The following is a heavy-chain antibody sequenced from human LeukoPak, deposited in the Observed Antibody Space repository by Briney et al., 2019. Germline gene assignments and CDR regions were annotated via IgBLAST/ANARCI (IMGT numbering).Heavy chain of an antibody. Sequence: SETLSLTCTVSGGSISSYYWSWIRQPPGKGLEWIGYIYYSGSTNYNPTLKSRVTISVDTSKNQFSLKLSSVTAADTAVYYCARHAAIPIQYYFGYWGQGTLVTVSS. CDR3: ARHAAIPIQYYFGY. D-gene: IGHD2-21*02. CDR2: IYYSGST. V-gene: IGHV4-59*08. J-gene: IGHJ4*02. CDR1: GGSISSYY.